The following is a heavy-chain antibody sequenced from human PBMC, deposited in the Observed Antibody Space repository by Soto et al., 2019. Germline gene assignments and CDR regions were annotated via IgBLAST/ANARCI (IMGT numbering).Heavy chain of an antibody. D-gene: IGHD5-12*01. CDR2: ISSSSSYT. J-gene: IGHJ4*02. CDR3: VRAKKRWLQLGFDD. CDR1: GFTFIDYY. V-gene: IGHV3-11*06. Sequence: AGGSLTLSCASSGFTFIDYYMSWIRQAPGKGLEWVSYISSSSSYTNYADSVKGRFTISRDNAKNSLYLQMNSLRAEDTAVYYWVRAKKRWLQLGFDDWGQGNLVTVSS.